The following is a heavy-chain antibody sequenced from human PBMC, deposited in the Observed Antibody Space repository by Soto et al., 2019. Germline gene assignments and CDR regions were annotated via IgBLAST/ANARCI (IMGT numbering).Heavy chain of an antibody. CDR1: GFTFSDYW. Sequence: EVQLVESGGGLVQPGGSLILSCAASGFTFSDYWMHWVRQAPGKGLVWVARIYSDGTSTIYADSAKGRFTISRDNAKNTLYLQMNFLRAEDTAVYYCARDSHYNMDAWGLGTTVTVSS. V-gene: IGHV3-74*01. CDR3: ARDSHYNMDA. J-gene: IGHJ6*03. CDR2: IYSDGTST.